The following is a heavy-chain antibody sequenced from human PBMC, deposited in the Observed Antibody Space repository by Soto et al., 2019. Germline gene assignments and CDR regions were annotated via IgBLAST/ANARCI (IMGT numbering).Heavy chain of an antibody. CDR2: FSGCNGNT. D-gene: IGHD3-16*01. V-gene: IGHV1-18*01. Sequence: ASVKVSCKASGCTFNFYGITWVRQAPGQGLEWMGWFSGCNGNTNYAADLQGRVTMTTDTSTSTAYMELRGLRSDDTAVYYCARIGVSSGHESPDFDSWGQGTLVTVSS. CDR3: ARIGVSSGHESPDFDS. J-gene: IGHJ4*02. CDR1: GCTFNFYG.